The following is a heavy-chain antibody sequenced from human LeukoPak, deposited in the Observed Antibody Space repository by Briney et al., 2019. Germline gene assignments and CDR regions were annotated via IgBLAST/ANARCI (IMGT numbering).Heavy chain of an antibody. CDR3: AKDFYLWVDFFDH. D-gene: IGHD3-10*01. CDR2: ISYDGSNK. CDR1: GFTFSSYG. Sequence: QPGGSLRLSCAASGFTFSSYGMHWVRQAPGKGLEWVAVISYDGSNKYYADSVKGRFTISRDNSKNTLYLQMNSLRAEDTAVYYCAKDFYLWVDFFDHWGQGTLVTVSS. J-gene: IGHJ4*02. V-gene: IGHV3-30*18.